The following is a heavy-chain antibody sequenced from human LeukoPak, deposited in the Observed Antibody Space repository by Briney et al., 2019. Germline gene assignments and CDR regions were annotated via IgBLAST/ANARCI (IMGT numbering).Heavy chain of an antibody. D-gene: IGHD3-22*01. V-gene: IGHV4-30-4*01. J-gene: IGHJ4*02. CDR2: IYYSGST. CDR3: ARAQKTYYYDSSGYYVAY. CDR1: GGSISSGDYC. Sequence: TSQTLSLTCTVSGGSISSGDYCWSWIRQPPGKGLEWFGYIYYSGSTYYNPSLKSRVTISVDTSKNHFSLKLSSVTAADTAVYYCARAQKTYYYDSSGYYVAYWGQGTLVTVSS.